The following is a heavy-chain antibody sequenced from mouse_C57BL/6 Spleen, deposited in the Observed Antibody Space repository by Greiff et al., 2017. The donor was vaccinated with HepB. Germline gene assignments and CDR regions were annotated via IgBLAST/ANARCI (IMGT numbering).Heavy chain of an antibody. J-gene: IGHJ3*01. CDR2: ISSGGDYI. D-gene: IGHD2-3*01. V-gene: IGHV5-9-1*02. CDR3: TAFYDGYYGFAY. Sequence: EVQVVESGEGLVKPGGSLKLSCAASGFTFSSYAMSWVRQTPEKRLEWVAYISSGGDYIYYADTVKGRFTISRDNARNTLYLQMSSLKSGDTAMYYCTAFYDGYYGFAYWGQGTLVTVSA. CDR1: GFTFSSYA.